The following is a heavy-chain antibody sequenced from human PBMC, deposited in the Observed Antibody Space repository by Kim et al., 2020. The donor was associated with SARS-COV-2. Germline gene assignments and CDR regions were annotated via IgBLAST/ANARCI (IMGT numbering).Heavy chain of an antibody. CDR3: ARDRFAYCSSTSCYTAPDVYYYYYGMDV. CDR1: GFTFSSYS. CDR2: ISSSSSYI. Sequence: GGSLRLSCAASGFTFSSYSMNWVRQAPGKGLEWVSSISSSSSYIYYADSVKGRFTISRDNAKNSLYLQMNSLRAEDTAVYYCARDRFAYCSSTSCYTAPDVYYYYYGMDVWGQGTTVTVSS. D-gene: IGHD2-2*02. J-gene: IGHJ6*02. V-gene: IGHV3-21*01.